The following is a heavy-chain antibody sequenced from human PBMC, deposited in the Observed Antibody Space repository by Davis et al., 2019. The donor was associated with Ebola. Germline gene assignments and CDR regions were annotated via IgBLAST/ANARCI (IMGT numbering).Heavy chain of an antibody. D-gene: IGHD6-19*01. V-gene: IGHV4-31*03. J-gene: IGHJ6*02. CDR3: ARDSRWLVPGTYYYYGMDV. Sequence: SETLSLTCTVSGGSISSGGYYWSWIRQHPGKGLVWIGYIYYSGSTYYNPSLKSRVTISVDKSKNHFSLKLSSVTAADTAVYYCARDSRWLVPGTYYYYGMDVWGQGTTVTVSS. CDR1: GGSISSGGYY. CDR2: IYYSGST.